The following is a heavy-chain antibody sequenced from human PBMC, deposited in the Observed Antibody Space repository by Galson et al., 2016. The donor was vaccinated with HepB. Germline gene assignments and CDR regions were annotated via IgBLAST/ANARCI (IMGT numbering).Heavy chain of an antibody. J-gene: IGHJ6*02. CDR2: TYYRSKWYN. D-gene: IGHD1/OR15-1a*01. CDR3: SGHLRMGRTSNGLDV. CDR1: GDSVSSNNAI. V-gene: IGHV6-1*01. Sequence: AISGDSVSSNNAIWNWIRQSPSRDLEWLGRTYYRSKWYNDYGVSVKSPITISPDTSKNQFSLQLTSVTPEDTAVYYCSGHLRMGRTSNGLDVWGQGTTVTVSS.